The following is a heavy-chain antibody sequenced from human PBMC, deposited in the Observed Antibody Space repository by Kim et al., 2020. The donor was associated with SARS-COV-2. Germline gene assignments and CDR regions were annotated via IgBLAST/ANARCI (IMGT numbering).Heavy chain of an antibody. J-gene: IGHJ6*02. CDR3: ARASVDYYDSLDV. V-gene: IGHV3-21*01. D-gene: IGHD3-22*01. CDR1: GFTFSSYS. Sequence: GGSLRLSCAASGFTFSSYSMNWVRQAPGKGLEWVSSISSSSSYIYYADSVKGRFTISRDNAKNSLYLQMNSLRAEDTAVYYCARASVDYYDSLDVWGQGTTVTVSS. CDR2: ISSSSSYI.